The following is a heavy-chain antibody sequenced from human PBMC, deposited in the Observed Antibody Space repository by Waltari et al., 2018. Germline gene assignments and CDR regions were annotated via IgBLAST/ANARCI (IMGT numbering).Heavy chain of an antibody. J-gene: IGHJ4*02. CDR3: ARGRSRGNRYYFDY. D-gene: IGHD4-4*01. V-gene: IGHV4-34*01. Sequence: QVQLQQWGAGLLKPSETLSLTCAVYGGSFSGYYWSWIRQPPGKGLEWIGEINHSGSTNYNPSLKSRVTISGDTSKNQFSLKLSSVTAADTAVYYFARGRSRGNRYYFDYWGQGTLVTVSS. CDR1: GGSFSGYY. CDR2: INHSGST.